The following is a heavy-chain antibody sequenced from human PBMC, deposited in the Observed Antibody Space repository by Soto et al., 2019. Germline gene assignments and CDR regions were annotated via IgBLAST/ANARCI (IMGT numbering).Heavy chain of an antibody. CDR1: GGSISSSNW. D-gene: IGHD1-26*01. J-gene: IGHJ6*02. CDR3: ARVSGSYYYGMDV. CDR2: IYHSGGT. Sequence: QVQLQESGPGLVKPSGTLSLTCAVSGGSISSSNWWSWVRQPPGKGLEGIGEIYHSGGTNFHPCHKCIVTISVDKSNNHFSLKLSSVTAADTAVYYCARVSGSYYYGMDVWGQGTTVTVSS. V-gene: IGHV4-4*02.